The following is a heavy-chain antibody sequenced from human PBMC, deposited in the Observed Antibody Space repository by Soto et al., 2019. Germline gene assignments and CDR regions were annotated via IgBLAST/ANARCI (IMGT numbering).Heavy chain of an antibody. CDR1: GFTFGDYA. CDR2: IRSKAYGGTT. D-gene: IGHD6-19*01. J-gene: IGHJ4*02. Sequence: GSLRLSCTASGFTFGDYAMSWFRQAPGKGLEWVGFIRSKAYGGTTEYAASVKGRFTISRDDSKSIAYLQMNSLKTEDTAVYYCTRDISSGWTDYFDYWGQGTLVTVSS. CDR3: TRDISSGWTDYFDY. V-gene: IGHV3-49*03.